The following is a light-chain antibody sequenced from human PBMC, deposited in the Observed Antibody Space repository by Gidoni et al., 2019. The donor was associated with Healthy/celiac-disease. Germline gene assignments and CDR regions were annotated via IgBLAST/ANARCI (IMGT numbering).Light chain of an antibody. CDR3: QQYGSSPWT. J-gene: IGKJ1*01. Sequence: EIVFTQSPGTLSLSPGERATLSCRASHSVSSSYLAWYQQTPGQAPRLLIYGAASRATGIPDRFSGSGSGTDFTLTISRLEPEDFAVYYCQQYGSSPWTFGQGTKVEIK. CDR2: GAA. CDR1: HSVSSSY. V-gene: IGKV3-20*01.